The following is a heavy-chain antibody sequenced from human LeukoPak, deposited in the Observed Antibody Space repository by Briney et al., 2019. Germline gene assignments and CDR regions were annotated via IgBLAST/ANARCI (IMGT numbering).Heavy chain of an antibody. J-gene: IGHJ4*02. V-gene: IGHV6-1*01. CDR1: MHSDSCNNAA. D-gene: IGHD1-26*01. CDR2: SYYRSKWYN. Sequence: SHTDSLPCAICMHSDSCNNAACNSITQSPSRVVERLGTSYYRSKWYNDYAVSVKSRITINTDTSKNQFSLQLNSVTPEDTAVYYCARGPLVGAAYYFDYWGQGTLVTVSS. CDR3: ARGPLVGAAYYFDY.